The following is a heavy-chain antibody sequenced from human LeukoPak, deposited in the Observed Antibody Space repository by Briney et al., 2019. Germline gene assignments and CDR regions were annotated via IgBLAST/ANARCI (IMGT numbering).Heavy chain of an antibody. V-gene: IGHV4-61*09. CDR2: IYYSGST. CDR1: GGSIRNGYHY. J-gene: IGHJ4*02. Sequence: SQTLSLTCTVSGGSIRNGYHYWTWIRQPAGKGLEWIGYIYYSGSTNYNPSLKSRVTISVDTSKNQFSLKLSSVTAADTAVYYCARLVAAVAADYWGQGTLVTVSS. D-gene: IGHD6-19*01. CDR3: ARLVAAVAADY.